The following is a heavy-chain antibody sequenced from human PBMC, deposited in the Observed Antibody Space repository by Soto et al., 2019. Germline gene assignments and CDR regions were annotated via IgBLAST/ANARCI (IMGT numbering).Heavy chain of an antibody. CDR2: IYHSGST. J-gene: IGHJ4*02. D-gene: IGHD6-13*01. CDR1: GGSISSGGYS. Sequence: QLQLQESGSGLVKPSQTLSLTCAVSGGSISSGGYSWSWIRQPPGKGLEWIGYIYHSGSTYYNPSRKSRVTISVDRSKNQFSLKLRSVTAADTAVYYCASGQQLVRNYWGQGTLVTVSS. CDR3: ASGQQLVRNY. V-gene: IGHV4-30-2*01.